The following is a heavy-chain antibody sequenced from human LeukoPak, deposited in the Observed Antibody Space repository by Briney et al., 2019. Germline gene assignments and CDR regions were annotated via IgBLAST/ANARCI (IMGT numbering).Heavy chain of an antibody. Sequence: SVKVSCKASGYTFTSYAISWVRQAPGQGLEWMGGIIPIFGTANYAQKFQGRVTITADESTSTAYMELSSLRSEDTAVYYCARTGDCSSTSCYDYWGQGTLVTVSS. J-gene: IGHJ4*02. CDR3: ARTGDCSSTSCYDY. D-gene: IGHD2-2*01. CDR2: IIPIFGTA. CDR1: GYTFTSYA. V-gene: IGHV1-69*13.